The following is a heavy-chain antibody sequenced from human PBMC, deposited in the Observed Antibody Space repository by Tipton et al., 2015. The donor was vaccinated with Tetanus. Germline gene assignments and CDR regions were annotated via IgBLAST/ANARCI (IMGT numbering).Heavy chain of an antibody. J-gene: IGHJ6*02. D-gene: IGHD3-9*01. CDR3: ARSGYYSRAYYHYRMDV. CDR2: INHSGNT. CDR1: GASFSDYY. Sequence: GLVKPSETLSLTCAVYGASFSDYYWSWIRQAPGKGLEWIGEINHSGNTNHNPSLKSRVTISVDTSKNQFSLNLSSVTAADTAVYYCARSGYYSRAYYHYRMDVWGQGTTVSVSS. V-gene: IGHV4-34*01.